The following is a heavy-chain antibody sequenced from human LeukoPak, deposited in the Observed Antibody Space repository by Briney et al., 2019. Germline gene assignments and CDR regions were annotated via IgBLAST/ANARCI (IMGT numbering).Heavy chain of an antibody. CDR1: GFTFSSYW. CDR2: IKGDERST. Sequence: GGSLRLSCAASGFTFSSYWLHWVRQAPGKGLVWVSRIKGDERSTNYADSVKGRFTISRDNAKNTVYLEMNSLRAEDTAVYYCAKGQASVTYKYFFDYWGQGTLVTVSS. CDR3: AKGQASVTYKYFFDY. V-gene: IGHV3-74*01. J-gene: IGHJ4*02. D-gene: IGHD4-17*01.